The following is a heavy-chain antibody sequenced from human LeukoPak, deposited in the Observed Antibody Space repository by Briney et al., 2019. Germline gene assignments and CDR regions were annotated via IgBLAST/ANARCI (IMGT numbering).Heavy chain of an antibody. Sequence: GGSLRLSCATSGFTFSDYYMSWIRQAPGKGLEWVSFISITGTTIYYADSVKGRFTISRDNAKNSVYLQMNSPRAEDTAVYYCARDSAVATYYGVDVWGQGTTVTVSS. D-gene: IGHD6-19*01. CDR3: ARDSAVATYYGVDV. J-gene: IGHJ6*02. V-gene: IGHV3-11*04. CDR2: ISITGTTI. CDR1: GFTFSDYY.